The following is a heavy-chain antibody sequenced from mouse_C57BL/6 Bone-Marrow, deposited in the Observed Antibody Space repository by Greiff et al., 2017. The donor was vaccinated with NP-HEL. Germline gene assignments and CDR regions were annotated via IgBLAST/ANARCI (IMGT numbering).Heavy chain of an antibody. Sequence: EVQLQQSGPVLVKPGASVKMSCKASGYTFTDYYMNWVKQSHGTSLEWIGVIYPYIGGTSYNQKLKGKATLTVDKSSSTAYMELNSLTSEDSAVYYCARAYYYGSSYVGWYFDVWGTGTTVTVTA. CDR3: ARAYYYGSSYVGWYFDV. D-gene: IGHD1-1*01. CDR2: IYPYIGGT. J-gene: IGHJ1*03. V-gene: IGHV1-19*01. CDR1: GYTFTDYY.